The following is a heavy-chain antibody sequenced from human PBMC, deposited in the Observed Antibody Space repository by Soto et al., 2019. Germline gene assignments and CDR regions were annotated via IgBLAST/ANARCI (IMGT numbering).Heavy chain of an antibody. CDR2: INHSGST. CDR1: GGSFSGYY. V-gene: IGHV4-34*01. Sequence: QVQLQQWGAGLLKPSETLSLTCAVYGGSFSGYYWSWIRQPPGKGLEWIGEINHSGSTNYNPSLKSRVTISVYTSKNQFSLKLSSVTAADTAVYYCARGPRYYDFWSGSGYYYGMDVWGQGTTVTVSS. D-gene: IGHD3-3*01. CDR3: ARGPRYYDFWSGSGYYYGMDV. J-gene: IGHJ6*02.